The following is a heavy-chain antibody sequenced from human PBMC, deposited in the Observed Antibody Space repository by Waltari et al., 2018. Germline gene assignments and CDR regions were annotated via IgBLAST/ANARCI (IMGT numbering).Heavy chain of an antibody. D-gene: IGHD2-21*01. Sequence: QVHLQESGPGLVKPSETLSLNCSVSGGYIRNYYWSWIRQPAGKGPEWIGHIYSSGTTDYNPSLKSRVTMSVDTPKNEFSLNLASVTAADTAVYYCARGPYCGGDCYLDSWGQGTLVTVSS. CDR2: IYSSGTT. V-gene: IGHV4-4*07. CDR3: ARGPYCGGDCYLDS. J-gene: IGHJ4*02. CDR1: GGYIRNYY.